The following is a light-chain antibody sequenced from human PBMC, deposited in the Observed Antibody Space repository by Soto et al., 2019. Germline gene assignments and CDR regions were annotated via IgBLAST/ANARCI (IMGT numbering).Light chain of an antibody. CDR2: GAS. CDR1: QSVSDN. J-gene: IGKJ2*01. V-gene: IGKV3-15*01. Sequence: EVVMTQSPATLSVSPGERATLSCRASQSVSDNLAWYQQKPGQAPRLLNYGASTRATGIPARFSGSGSGTEFTLTISSLQSEDFAVYYCQQSNNWPYTFGQGTKLDIK. CDR3: QQSNNWPYT.